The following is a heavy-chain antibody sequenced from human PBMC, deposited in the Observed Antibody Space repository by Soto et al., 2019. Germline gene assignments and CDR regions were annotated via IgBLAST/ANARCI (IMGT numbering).Heavy chain of an antibody. V-gene: IGHV3-23*01. Sequence: EVQLLESGGGLVQPGGSLRLSCAASGFSFNSYAMDWVRQAPGKGLEWVSVISSRGGRSYFADSVKGRFTISRDNSKNVLSLEINSLSSEDTAIYFCAKGSIEYRASVDNWGQGTLVLVSS. CDR1: GFSFNSYA. D-gene: IGHD3-16*02. J-gene: IGHJ4*02. CDR3: AKGSIEYRASVDN. CDR2: ISSRGGRS.